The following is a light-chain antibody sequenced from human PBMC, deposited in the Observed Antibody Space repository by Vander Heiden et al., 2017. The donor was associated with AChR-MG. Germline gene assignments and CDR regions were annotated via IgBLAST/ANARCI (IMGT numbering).Light chain of an antibody. J-gene: IGLJ1*01. CDR3: STGDDSRTGI. Sequence: QSVLTPPPSLSGPPRQRVTISCSGSSSNIGRHPVNWYQQLPGTAPKLLMYANNQRPSGVPDRFSGSKSGTAASLAISGLDVEEEGDYYCSTGDDSRTGIFGSGTKVTVL. V-gene: IGLV1-44*01. CDR1: SSNIGRHP. CDR2: ANN.